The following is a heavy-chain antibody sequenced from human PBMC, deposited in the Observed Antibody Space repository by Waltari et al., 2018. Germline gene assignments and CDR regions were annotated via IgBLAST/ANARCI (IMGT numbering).Heavy chain of an antibody. Sequence: EVHLVESGGGLVELGGSLSLSWAASGFPFTDAWLRWVRQAPGKGLECVGRIKSKADGGTTDYVAPVKGRFSISRDDSENTLYLQMNSLKTEDTAVYYCTTDYPPYDRRGYWGQGTLVTVSS. J-gene: IGHJ4*02. CDR3: TTDYPPYDRRGY. D-gene: IGHD3-22*01. CDR2: IKSKADGGTT. V-gene: IGHV3-15*01. CDR1: GFPFTDAW.